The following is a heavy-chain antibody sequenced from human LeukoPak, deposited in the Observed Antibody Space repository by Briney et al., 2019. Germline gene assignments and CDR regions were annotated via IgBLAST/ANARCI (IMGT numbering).Heavy chain of an antibody. CDR1: GFTFSSYS. CDR3: ARGRKWLVPCLDY. Sequence: GGSLRLSCAASGFTFSSYSMNWVRQAPGKGLEWVSYISSSSSTIYYADSVKGRFTISRDNAKNSLYLQMNSLRAEDTAVYYCARGRKWLVPCLDYWGQGTLVTVSS. CDR2: ISSSSSTI. V-gene: IGHV3-48*01. D-gene: IGHD6-19*01. J-gene: IGHJ4*02.